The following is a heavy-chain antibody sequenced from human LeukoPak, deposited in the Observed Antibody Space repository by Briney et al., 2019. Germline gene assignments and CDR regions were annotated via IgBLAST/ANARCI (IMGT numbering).Heavy chain of an antibody. V-gene: IGHV3-9*03. D-gene: IGHD3-3*01. CDR3: TKDLSYDFWSGYYDY. CDR2: ISWNSGSI. Sequence: PGGSLRLSCAASGFTFDDYAMHWVRQAPGKGLEWVSGISWNSGSIGYADSVKGRFTISRDNAKNSLYLQMNSLRAEDMALYYCTKDLSYDFWSGYYDYWGQGTLVTVSS. J-gene: IGHJ4*02. CDR1: GFTFDDYA.